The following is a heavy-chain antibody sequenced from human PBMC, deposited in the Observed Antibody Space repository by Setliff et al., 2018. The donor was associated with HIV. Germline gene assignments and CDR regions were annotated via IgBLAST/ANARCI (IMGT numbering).Heavy chain of an antibody. CDR2: INAGNGNT. V-gene: IGHV1-3*01. CDR1: GYSFTSYT. J-gene: IGHJ6*03. D-gene: IGHD6-19*01. Sequence: ASVKVSCKASGYSFTSYTIHWVRQAPGQRLEWMGWINAGNGNTKYSQKFQGRVTITRDTSASTAYMELSSLRAEDTAVYYCARDGSGRGSGWYNYYYYMDVWGKGTTVTVSS. CDR3: ARDGSGRGSGWYNYYYYMDV.